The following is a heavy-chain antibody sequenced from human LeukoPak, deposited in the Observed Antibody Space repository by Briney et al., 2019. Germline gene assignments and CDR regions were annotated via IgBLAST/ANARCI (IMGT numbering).Heavy chain of an antibody. J-gene: IGHJ5*02. CDR2: THHSGAT. D-gene: IGHD3-22*01. CDR3: ARGIRYYYDSSGYYRTDRFDP. CDR1: GVSITSNY. V-gene: IGHV4-59*01. Sequence: SETLSLTCSVSGVSITSNYWSWIRQPPGKGLEWLGYTHHSGATSYNPSLKSRSTMSLDTSNNQFSLKLSSVTAADTAVYYCARGIRYYYDSSGYYRTDRFDPWGQGTLVTVSS.